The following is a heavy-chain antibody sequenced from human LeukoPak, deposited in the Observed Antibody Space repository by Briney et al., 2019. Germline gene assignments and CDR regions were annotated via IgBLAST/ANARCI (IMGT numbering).Heavy chain of an antibody. V-gene: IGHV3-23*01. D-gene: IGHD3-10*01. CDR2: ISGSGGST. J-gene: IGHJ5*02. CDR3: AKDRLRLLWFGDKGNWFDP. CDR1: GFTFSRYD. Sequence: GGSLRLSCAASGFTFSRYDMSWVRQAPGKGLEWVSAISGSGGSTYYADSVKGRFTIPRDNSKNTLYLQMNSLRAEDTAVYYCAKDRLRLLWFGDKGNWFDPWGQGTLVTVSS.